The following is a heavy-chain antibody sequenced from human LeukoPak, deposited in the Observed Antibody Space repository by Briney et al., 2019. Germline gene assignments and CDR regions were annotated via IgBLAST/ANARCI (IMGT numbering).Heavy chain of an antibody. J-gene: IGHJ4*02. V-gene: IGHV1-2*02. CDR2: FNPENGNT. D-gene: IGHD3-10*01. CDR3: ARVRSQFYFDY. Sequence: RASVKVSCKASGYSFVGYGITWVRQAPGQGLEWMGWFNPENGNTNYAQNFQGRVTMTRDTSISTAYMELSRLRSDDTAVYYCARVRSQFYFDYWGQGTLVTVSS. CDR1: GYSFVGYG.